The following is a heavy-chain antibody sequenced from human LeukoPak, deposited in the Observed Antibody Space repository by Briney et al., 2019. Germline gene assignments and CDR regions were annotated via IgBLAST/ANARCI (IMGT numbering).Heavy chain of an antibody. D-gene: IGHD4-17*01. CDR1: GGSITSGGYS. V-gene: IGHV4-30-2*01. Sequence: PSQTLSLTCAVSGGSITSGGYSWSWIRHPPGKGLEWSGYIYHSGSTYYNPSLKSRVTISVDRSKNQFSLKLSSVTDADTAVYYCARGESTVTTQFGMDVWGQGTTVTVSS. J-gene: IGHJ6*02. CDR3: ARGESTVTTQFGMDV. CDR2: IYHSGST.